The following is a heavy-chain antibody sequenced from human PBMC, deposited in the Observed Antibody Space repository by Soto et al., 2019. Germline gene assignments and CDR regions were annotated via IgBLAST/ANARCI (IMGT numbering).Heavy chain of an antibody. V-gene: IGHV4-39*01. D-gene: IGHD5-12*01. J-gene: IGHJ4*02. CDR2: IYYSGST. Sequence: SETLSLTCTVSGGSISSSSYYWGWIRQPPGKGLEWIGSIYYSGSTYYNPSLKSRVTISVDTSKNQFSLKLSSVTAADTAVYYCARQPYFSGYDPRAAIDYWGQGTLVTVSS. CDR1: GGSISSSSYY. CDR3: ARQPYFSGYDPRAAIDY.